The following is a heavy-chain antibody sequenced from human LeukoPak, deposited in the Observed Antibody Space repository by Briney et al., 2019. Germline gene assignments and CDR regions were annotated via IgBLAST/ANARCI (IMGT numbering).Heavy chain of an antibody. J-gene: IGHJ4*02. CDR2: INHSGST. V-gene: IGHV4-34*01. Sequence: SETLSLTCAVYGGSFSGYYRSWIRQPPGKGLEWIGDINHSGSTNYNPSLKSRVTISADTSKNQFSLKLSSVTAADTAVYYCARLIGYNDYAWGQGTLVTVSS. CDR1: GGSFSGYY. CDR3: ARLIGYNDYA. D-gene: IGHD5-12*01.